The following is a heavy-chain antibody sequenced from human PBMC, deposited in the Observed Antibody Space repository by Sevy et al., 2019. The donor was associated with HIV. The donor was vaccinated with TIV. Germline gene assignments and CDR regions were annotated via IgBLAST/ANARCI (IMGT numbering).Heavy chain of an antibody. Sequence: GGSLRLSCAASGFKFSTYSMNWVRQAPGKGLEWVSYINRDGSDTYYADSVKGRFTISRDNARHSLFLQMNSLRADDTAVYFCARELGYFNFYYMDVWGKGTTVTVSS. CDR1: GFKFSTYS. J-gene: IGHJ6*03. CDR3: ARELGYFNFYYMDV. CDR2: INRDGSDT. D-gene: IGHD1-26*01. V-gene: IGHV3-48*01.